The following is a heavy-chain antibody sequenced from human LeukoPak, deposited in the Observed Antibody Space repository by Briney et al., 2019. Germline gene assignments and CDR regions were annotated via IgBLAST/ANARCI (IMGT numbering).Heavy chain of an antibody. Sequence: SETLSLTCTVSGGSISSYYWSWIRQPPGKGLEWIGYIYYSGSTNYNPSLKSRVTISVDTSKNQFSLKLSSVTPEDTAVYYCARRLTQYDCFDPWGQGILVTVSS. J-gene: IGHJ5*02. CDR1: GGSISSYY. CDR3: ARRLTQYDCFDP. CDR2: IYYSGST. D-gene: IGHD2-2*01. V-gene: IGHV4-59*12.